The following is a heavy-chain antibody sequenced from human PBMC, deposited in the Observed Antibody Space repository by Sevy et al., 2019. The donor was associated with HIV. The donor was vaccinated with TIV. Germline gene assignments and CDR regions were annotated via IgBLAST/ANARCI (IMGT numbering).Heavy chain of an antibody. CDR1: GFTFSAYV. Sequence: GGSLRLSCAASGFTFSAYVMNWVRQGPGKGLEWVSSISSSGRYIYYADSVQGRFTISRDNAEDSLYLHMNSLRAEDTAVYYCARDALTGTSAYWGQGTLVTVSS. J-gene: IGHJ4*02. CDR3: ARDALTGTSAY. D-gene: IGHD1-7*01. V-gene: IGHV3-21*01. CDR2: ISSSGRYI.